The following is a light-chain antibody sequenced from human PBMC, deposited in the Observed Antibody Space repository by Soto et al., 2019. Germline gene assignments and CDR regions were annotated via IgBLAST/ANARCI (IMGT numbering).Light chain of an antibody. V-gene: IGLV1-47*01. CDR3: AAWDDSLRVYV. Sequence: QSVLTQEPSASGTPGQRVTMSCYGSTYNIGIGYVYWYQHLPGTAPKLLVYKTTQRPSGVPDRFSGSKSGTSASLAISGLRSEDEADYYCAAWDDSLRVYVFGTGTKLTVL. CDR2: KTT. CDR1: TYNIGIGY. J-gene: IGLJ1*01.